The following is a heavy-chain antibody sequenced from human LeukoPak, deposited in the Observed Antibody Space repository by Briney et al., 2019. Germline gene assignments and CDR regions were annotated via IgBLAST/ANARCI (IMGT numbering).Heavy chain of an antibody. CDR3: AREEDKQWLVPNYYYGMDV. CDR2: ISSSSSYI. Sequence: GGSLRLSCAASGFTFSSYSMNWVRQAPGKGLEWVSSISSSSSYIYYADSVKGRFTISRDNAKNSLYLQMNSLRAEDTAVYYCAREEDKQWLVPNYYYGMDVWGQGTTVTVSS. CDR1: GFTFSSYS. V-gene: IGHV3-21*01. J-gene: IGHJ6*02. D-gene: IGHD6-19*01.